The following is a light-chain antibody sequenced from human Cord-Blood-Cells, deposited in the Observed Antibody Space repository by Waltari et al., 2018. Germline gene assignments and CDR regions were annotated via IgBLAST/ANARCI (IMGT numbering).Light chain of an antibody. V-gene: IGLV2-14*01. CDR3: SSYTSSSTLV. J-gene: IGLJ1*01. Sequence: QSALTQPAPVSGSPGQSITISCTGTSSAAGGYNYVSWYQQHPGKAPKLMIYEVSNRPSGVSNRFSGSKSGNTASLTISGLQAEDEADYYCSSYTSSSTLVFGTGTKVTVL. CDR2: EVS. CDR1: SSAAGGYNY.